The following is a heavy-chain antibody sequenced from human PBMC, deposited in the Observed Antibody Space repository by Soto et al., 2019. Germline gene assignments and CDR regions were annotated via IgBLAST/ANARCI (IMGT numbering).Heavy chain of an antibody. CDR3: AKNRGEEYYYGMDV. CDR1: GFTFSSYA. CDR2: ISGSGGSA. D-gene: IGHD2-21*01. J-gene: IGHJ6*02. V-gene: IGHV3-23*01. Sequence: VGSLRLSCAASGFTFSSYAMTWVRQAPGKGLAWVSGISGSGGSAYYADSVKGRFTISRDKSKNTLYLQMNSLRAEDTAVYYCAKNRGEEYYYGMDVWGQGTTVTVSS.